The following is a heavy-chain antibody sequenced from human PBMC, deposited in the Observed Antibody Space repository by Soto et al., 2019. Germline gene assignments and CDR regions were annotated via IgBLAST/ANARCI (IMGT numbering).Heavy chain of an antibody. Sequence: GASVKVSCKASGYTFTSYGISWVRQAPGQGLEWMGWINAYNGNTNYAQKLQGRVTMTTDTSTNTAYMELRSLRSDDTAMYYCARDHSGPFDYWGQGTLLTVSS. CDR2: INAYNGNT. CDR1: GYTFTSYG. V-gene: IGHV1-18*01. CDR3: ARDHSGPFDY. J-gene: IGHJ4*02.